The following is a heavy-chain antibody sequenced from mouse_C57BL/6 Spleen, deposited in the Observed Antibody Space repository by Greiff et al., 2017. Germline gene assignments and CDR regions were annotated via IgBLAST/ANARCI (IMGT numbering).Heavy chain of an antibody. CDR1: GFSLTSYG. V-gene: IGHV2-3*01. CDR3: AKSMVTRAMDY. D-gene: IGHD2-2*01. J-gene: IGHJ4*01. CDR2: IWGDGGT. Sequence: VKLMESGPGLVAPSQSLSITCTVSGFSLTSYGVSWVRQPPGKGLEWLGVIWGDGGTNYHSALISRLSISKDNSKSQVFLKLNSLQTDDTATDYCAKSMVTRAMDYWGQGTSVTVSS.